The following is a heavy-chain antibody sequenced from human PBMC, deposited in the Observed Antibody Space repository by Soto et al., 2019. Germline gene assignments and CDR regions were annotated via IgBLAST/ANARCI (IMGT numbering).Heavy chain of an antibody. CDR2: IYYSGST. CDR1: GGSISSYY. V-gene: IGHV4-59*08. J-gene: IGHJ5*02. D-gene: IGHD3-10*01. Sequence: SETLSLTCTVSGGSISSYYWSWIRQPPGKGLEWIGYIYYSGSTNYNPSLKSRVTISVDTSKNQFSLKLSSVIAADTAVYYCARRLLWFGDDPWGQGTLVTVSS. CDR3: ARRLLWFGDDP.